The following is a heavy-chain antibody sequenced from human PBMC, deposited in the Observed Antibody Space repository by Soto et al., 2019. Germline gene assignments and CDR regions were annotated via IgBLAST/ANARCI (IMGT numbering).Heavy chain of an antibody. D-gene: IGHD3-22*01. CDR3: AREESSGYLGYYYYGMDWFDP. CDR2: IYYSGST. Sequence: SETLSLTCTVSGGSVSSGSYYWSWIRQPPGKGLEWIGYIYYSGSTNYNPSLKSRVTISVDTSKNQFSLKLSSVTAADTAVYYCAREESSGYLGYYYYGMDWFDPWGQGSVVTVSS. J-gene: IGHJ5*02. CDR1: GGSVSSGSYY. V-gene: IGHV4-61*01.